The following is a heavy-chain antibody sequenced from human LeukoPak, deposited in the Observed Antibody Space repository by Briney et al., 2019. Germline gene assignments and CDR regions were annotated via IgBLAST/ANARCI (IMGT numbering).Heavy chain of an antibody. V-gene: IGHV3-7*01. Sequence: GGSLRLSCAASGFTFSSYWMSWVRQAPGKGLEWVANIKQDGSEKYYVDSVKGRFTISRGNAKNSLYLQMNSLRAEDTAVYYCARVGYCSSTSCYIPPDYWGQGTLVTVSS. J-gene: IGHJ4*02. CDR3: ARVGYCSSTSCYIPPDY. CDR1: GFTFSSYW. D-gene: IGHD2-2*01. CDR2: IKQDGSEK.